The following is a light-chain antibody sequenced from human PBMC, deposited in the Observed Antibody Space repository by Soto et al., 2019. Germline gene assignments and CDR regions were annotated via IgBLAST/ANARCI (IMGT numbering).Light chain of an antibody. CDR3: QQYSSYWT. CDR1: QSISSW. V-gene: IGKV1-5*01. Sequence: DIQMTQSPSTLSASVGDRVTITCRASQSISSWLAWYQQKSGKAPKLLIYGASTLESGVPSRFSGSGSATEFTLTISSLQSDDFATYYCQQYSSYWTFGQGTKVEI. J-gene: IGKJ1*01. CDR2: GAS.